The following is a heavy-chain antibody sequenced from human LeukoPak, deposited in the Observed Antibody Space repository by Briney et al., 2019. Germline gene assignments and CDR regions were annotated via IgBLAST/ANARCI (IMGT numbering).Heavy chain of an antibody. CDR2: ISSSSSTI. CDR3: ARALRVIVGATVEYFDY. J-gene: IGHJ4*02. D-gene: IGHD1-26*01. V-gene: IGHV3-48*01. Sequence: PGGSLRLSCAASGFTFSSYSMNWVRQAPGKGLEWVSYISSSSSTIYYADSVKGRFTISRDNAKNSLYLQMNSLRAEDTAVYYCARALRVIVGATVEYFDYWGQGTLVTVSS. CDR1: GFTFSSYS.